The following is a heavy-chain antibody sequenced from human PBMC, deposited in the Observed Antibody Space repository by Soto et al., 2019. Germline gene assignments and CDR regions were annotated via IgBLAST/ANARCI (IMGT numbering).Heavy chain of an antibody. CDR3: ARARGYCSSTSCYAPYYYYYMDV. Sequence: GASVKVSCKASGYTFTSYAMHWVRQAPGQRLEWMGWINAGNGNTKYSQKFQGRVTITRDTSASTAYMELSSLRSEDTAVYYCARARGYCSSTSCYAPYYYYYMDVWGKGATVTVSS. D-gene: IGHD2-2*01. V-gene: IGHV1-3*01. J-gene: IGHJ6*03. CDR2: INAGNGNT. CDR1: GYTFTSYA.